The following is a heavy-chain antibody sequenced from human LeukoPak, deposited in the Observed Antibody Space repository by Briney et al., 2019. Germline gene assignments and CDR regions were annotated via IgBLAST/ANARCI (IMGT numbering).Heavy chain of an antibody. V-gene: IGHV3-66*01. D-gene: IGHD2-21*02. J-gene: IGHJ6*02. Sequence: GGSLRLSCAASGFTVSNNYMTWVRQAPGKGLEWVSLIFGGGSTSYADSLKGRFTISRDSSKNTLYLQMNSLSAEDTAVYYCATDYCGGDCFPYFYGMDVWGQGTPVTVSS. CDR3: ATDYCGGDCFPYFYGMDV. CDR2: IFGGGST. CDR1: GFTVSNNY.